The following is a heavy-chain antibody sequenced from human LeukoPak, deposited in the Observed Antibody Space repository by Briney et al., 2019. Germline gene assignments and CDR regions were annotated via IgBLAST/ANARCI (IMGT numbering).Heavy chain of an antibody. CDR1: GGSISSGGYY. J-gene: IGHJ4*02. V-gene: IGHV4-31*03. CDR2: TYYSGST. D-gene: IGHD3-22*01. CDR3: ARQDSSGYHGFDY. Sequence: SDTLSLTCTVSGGSISSGGYYWSWIRQHPGKVLEWIGYTYYSGSTYYNPSLKSRVTISVDTSKNQFSLKLSSVTAADTAVYYCARQDSSGYHGFDYWGQGTLVTVSS.